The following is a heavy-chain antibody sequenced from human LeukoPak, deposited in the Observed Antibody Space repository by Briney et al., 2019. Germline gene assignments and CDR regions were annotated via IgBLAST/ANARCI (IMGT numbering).Heavy chain of an antibody. V-gene: IGHV4-34*01. D-gene: IGHD3-3*01. CDR3: ARGLNDSWTGENY. CDR1: SGSISSYY. J-gene: IGHJ4*02. CDR2: INHSGST. Sequence: SETLSLTCTVSSGSISSYYWSWIRQPPGKGLEWIGEINHSGSTNYNPSLKSRVTISLDTSKSQFSLKVRYVTAADTAVYYCARGLNDSWTGENYWGQGTLVTVSS.